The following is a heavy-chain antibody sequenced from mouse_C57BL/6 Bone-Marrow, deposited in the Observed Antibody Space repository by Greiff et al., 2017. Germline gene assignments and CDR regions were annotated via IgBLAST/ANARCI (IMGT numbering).Heavy chain of an antibody. Sequence: EVKLKESGGGLVQPGGSLSLSCAASGFTFTDYYMSWVRQPPGKALEWLGFIRNKANGYTTEYSASVKGRFTISRDNSQSILYLQMNALRAEDSATYYCARSLYSNYGDGFAYWGQGTLVTVSA. CDR3: ARSLYSNYGDGFAY. V-gene: IGHV7-3*01. CDR1: GFTFTDYY. CDR2: IRNKANGYTT. D-gene: IGHD2-5*01. J-gene: IGHJ3*01.